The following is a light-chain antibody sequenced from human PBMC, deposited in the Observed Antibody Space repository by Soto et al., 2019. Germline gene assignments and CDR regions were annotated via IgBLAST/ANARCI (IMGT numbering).Light chain of an antibody. CDR1: SSNIGSNT. Sequence: QPVLTQPPSASGTPGQRVSMSCSGSSSNIGSNTVNWYQQFPGTAPKLLIYYNNQRPSGVPDRFSGSKSGTSASLAISGLQSEDEADYYCSTWDDSLNAVLFGGGTKLTV. CDR3: STWDDSLNAVL. V-gene: IGLV1-44*01. J-gene: IGLJ2*01. CDR2: YNN.